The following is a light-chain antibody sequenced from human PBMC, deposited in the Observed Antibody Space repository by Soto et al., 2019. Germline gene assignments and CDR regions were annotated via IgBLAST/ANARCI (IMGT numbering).Light chain of an antibody. J-gene: IGKJ1*01. CDR3: QQYGSSPRT. Sequence: EIVLTQSPGTLSLSPGERTTLSCRASQSVSSSFLAWYRQKPGQPPRLLIYGASTRATGIPDRFSGSGSGTDFTLTISRLEPEDFAVYYCQQYGSSPRTFDQGTKVEIK. V-gene: IGKV3-20*01. CDR2: GAS. CDR1: QSVSSSF.